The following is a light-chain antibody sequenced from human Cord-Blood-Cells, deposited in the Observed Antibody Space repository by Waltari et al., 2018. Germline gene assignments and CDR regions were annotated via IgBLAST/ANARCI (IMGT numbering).Light chain of an antibody. CDR2: AAS. Sequence: DIQMTQSPSSLSASVGDRVTITCRASQSISSYLNWYQQKPGKAPKLLIYAASSLQSGVASKFSGSGSGTDFTLTISSLQPEDYATYYCQKSYSTPYTFGQGTTLKIK. CDR3: QKSYSTPYT. V-gene: IGKV1-39*01. J-gene: IGKJ2*01. CDR1: QSISSY.